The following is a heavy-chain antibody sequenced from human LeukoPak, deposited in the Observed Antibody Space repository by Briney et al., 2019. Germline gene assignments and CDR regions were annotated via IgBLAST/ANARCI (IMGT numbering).Heavy chain of an antibody. CDR1: GYTFTSYA. Sequence: ASVKVSCKASGYTFTSYAMNWVRQAPGQGLEWMGWINTNTGNPTYAQGFTGRFVFSLDTSVSTAYLQISSLKAEDTAVYYCAREGSRSSRRGYYYMDVWGKGTTVTVSS. D-gene: IGHD6-13*01. V-gene: IGHV7-4-1*02. CDR2: INTNTGNP. CDR3: AREGSRSSRRGYYYMDV. J-gene: IGHJ6*03.